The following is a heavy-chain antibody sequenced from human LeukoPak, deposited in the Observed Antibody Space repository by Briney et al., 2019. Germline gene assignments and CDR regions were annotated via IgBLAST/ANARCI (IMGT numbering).Heavy chain of an antibody. CDR2: LIGSGSTT. Sequence: PGGSLRLSCAASGFIFSSYAMSWVRRAQGGGLEWVSSLIGSGSTTYYADSVKGRFTISRDSSKNTLYLQMNSLRAEDTAVYYCAKDTRYYDSSGYYRLDYWGQGTLVTVSS. CDR3: AKDTRYYDSSGYYRLDY. D-gene: IGHD3-22*01. V-gene: IGHV3-23*01. J-gene: IGHJ4*02. CDR1: GFIFSSYA.